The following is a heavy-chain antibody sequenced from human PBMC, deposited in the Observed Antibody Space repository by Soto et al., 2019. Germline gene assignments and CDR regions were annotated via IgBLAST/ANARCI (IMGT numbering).Heavy chain of an antibody. CDR3: AKADFIAARSAGFDY. J-gene: IGHJ4*02. Sequence: GGSLRLSCAASGFTFSSYAMSWVRQAPGKGLEWVSAISGSGGSTYYADSVKGRFTISRDNSKNTLYLQMNSLRAEDTAVYYCAKADFIAARSAGFDYWGQGTLVTVCS. CDR2: ISGSGGST. V-gene: IGHV3-23*01. D-gene: IGHD6-6*01. CDR1: GFTFSSYA.